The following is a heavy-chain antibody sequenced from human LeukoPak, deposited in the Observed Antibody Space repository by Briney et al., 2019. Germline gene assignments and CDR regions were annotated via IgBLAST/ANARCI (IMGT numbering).Heavy chain of an antibody. CDR2: VSTSGSYI. Sequence: GGSLRLACAVSGFTFGSYSMNWVRQAPGKGLEWVSFVSTSGSYIYYADSVKGRFTISRDNANNSLYLRMNSLRAEDTAVYYCVRDSGSPYGYYFLHWGQGTLVTVSS. CDR3: VRDSGSPYGYYFLH. CDR1: GFTFGSYS. V-gene: IGHV3-21*01. D-gene: IGHD1-26*01. J-gene: IGHJ1*01.